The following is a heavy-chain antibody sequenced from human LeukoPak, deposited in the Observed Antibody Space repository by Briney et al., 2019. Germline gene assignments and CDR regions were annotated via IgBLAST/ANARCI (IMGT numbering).Heavy chain of an antibody. J-gene: IGHJ4*02. Sequence: PSETLSLTCAVYGGSFSGYYWSWIRQSPGKGLEWIGEINHSGSTNYNPSLKSRVTISVDTSKNQFSLKLSSVTAADTAVYYCARGRSGSYRTWGQGTLVTVSS. CDR1: GGSFSGYY. CDR2: INHSGST. CDR3: ARGRSGSYRT. V-gene: IGHV4-34*01. D-gene: IGHD1-26*01.